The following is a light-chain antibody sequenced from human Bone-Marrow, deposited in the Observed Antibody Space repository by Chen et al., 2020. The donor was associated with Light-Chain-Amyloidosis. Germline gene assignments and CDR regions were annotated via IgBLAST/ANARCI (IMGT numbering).Light chain of an antibody. Sequence: QSALTQPRSVSGSPGQSVTISSTGTSSDVGGYDYVSWYQQHPGKAPQLMIFDVTKRPSGVPHRFSGSKSGDTASLTISGLQTEDEADYYCCSYAGAYNYVFGTGTKVTVL. CDR2: DVT. CDR3: CSYAGAYNYV. CDR1: SSDVGGYDY. V-gene: IGLV2-11*01. J-gene: IGLJ1*01.